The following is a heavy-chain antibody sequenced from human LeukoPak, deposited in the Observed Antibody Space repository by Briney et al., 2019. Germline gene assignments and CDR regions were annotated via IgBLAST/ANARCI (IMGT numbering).Heavy chain of an antibody. J-gene: IGHJ4*02. Sequence: GASVKVSCKASGYTFTGYYMHWVRQAPGQGLEWMGWINPNSGGTNYAQKFQGWVTMTRDTSISTAYMELSRLRSDDTAVYYCARGAVHYCSSTSCPSRRRTFDYWGQGTLVTVSS. D-gene: IGHD2-2*01. CDR2: INPNSGGT. CDR1: GYTFTGYY. V-gene: IGHV1-2*04. CDR3: ARGAVHYCSSTSCPSRRRTFDY.